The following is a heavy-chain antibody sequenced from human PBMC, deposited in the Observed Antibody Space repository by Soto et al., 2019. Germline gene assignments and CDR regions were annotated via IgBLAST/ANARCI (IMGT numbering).Heavy chain of an antibody. Sequence: GGSLRLSCAASGFTVSSNDMSWVRQAPGKGLEWVSVIYSGGSTYYADSVKGRFTISRDNSKNTLYLQMNSLRAEDTAVYYCARDPSPLGTVDYWGQGTLVTSPQ. D-gene: IGHD1-1*01. CDR3: ARDPSPLGTVDY. CDR2: IYSGGST. J-gene: IGHJ4*02. CDR1: GFTVSSND. V-gene: IGHV3-66*01.